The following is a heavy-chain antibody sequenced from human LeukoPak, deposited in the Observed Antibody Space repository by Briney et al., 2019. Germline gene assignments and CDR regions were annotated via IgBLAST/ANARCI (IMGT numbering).Heavy chain of an antibody. D-gene: IGHD3-22*01. J-gene: IGHJ4*02. CDR2: IIGSCTST. V-gene: IGHV3-23*01. Sequence: GGSLRLSCAASGFTFSDYAMSWVRQAPGKGLEWVSIIIGSCTSTYYADSVKGRFTISRDSVKNVLYLQMNSLRAEDTAVYYCARGGDSSGYYFPFDYWGQGTLVTVSS. CDR1: GFTFSDYA. CDR3: ARGGDSSGYYFPFDY.